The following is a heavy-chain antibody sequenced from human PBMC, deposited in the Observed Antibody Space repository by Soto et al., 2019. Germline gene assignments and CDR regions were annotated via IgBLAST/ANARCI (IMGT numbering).Heavy chain of an antibody. CDR1: GGTFSSYT. CDR2: IIPILGIA. CDR3: ARESGGYYDSSGYKAYFDL. J-gene: IGHJ2*01. D-gene: IGHD3-22*01. V-gene: IGHV1-69*04. Sequence: RASVKVSCKASGGTFSSYTISWVRQAPGQGLEWMGRIIPILGIANYAQKFQGRVTITADKSTSTAYMELSSLRSEDTAVYYCARESGGYYDSSGYKAYFDLWGRGTLVTVSS.